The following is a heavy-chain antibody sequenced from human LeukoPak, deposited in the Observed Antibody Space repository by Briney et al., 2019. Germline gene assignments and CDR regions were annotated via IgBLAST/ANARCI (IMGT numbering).Heavy chain of an antibody. Sequence: SETLSLTCTVSGGSISSYYWSWIRQPAGKGLEWIGRIYTSGSTNYNPSLKSRVTMSVDTSKNQSSLKLSSVTAADTAVYYCARHGYYYGSGSYLDYWGQGTLVTVSS. V-gene: IGHV4-4*07. CDR3: ARHGYYYGSGSYLDY. CDR2: IYTSGST. CDR1: GGSISSYY. D-gene: IGHD3-10*01. J-gene: IGHJ4*02.